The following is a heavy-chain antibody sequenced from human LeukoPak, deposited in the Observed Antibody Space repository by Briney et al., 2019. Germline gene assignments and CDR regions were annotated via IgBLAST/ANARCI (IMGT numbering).Heavy chain of an antibody. Sequence: GGSLRLSCAASGFTFSSYGMSWVRQAPGKGLEWVSAISGSGGSTYYADSVKGRFTISRDNAKNSLYLQMNSLRAEDTAVYYCARAGWRYGDYGGIDPWGQGTLVTVSS. CDR3: ARAGWRYGDYGGIDP. CDR1: GFTFSSYG. J-gene: IGHJ5*02. D-gene: IGHD4-17*01. V-gene: IGHV3-23*01. CDR2: ISGSGGST.